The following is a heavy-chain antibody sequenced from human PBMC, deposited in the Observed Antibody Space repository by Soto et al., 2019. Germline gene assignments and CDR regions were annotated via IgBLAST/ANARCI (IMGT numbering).Heavy chain of an antibody. CDR1: GGSISRGGYY. J-gene: IGHJ3*02. D-gene: IGHD1-7*01. CDR3: ASTPHRNLGDFDI. V-gene: IGHV4-31*03. Sequence: SETLFHHCTVSGGSISRGGYYWSWIRQHPGKGLEWIGYIYYSGSTYYNPSLKSRVTIAVDTSKNQYSRKLSSVIAADTAVYYRASTPHRNLGDFDIWGQGTRVTVSS. CDR2: IYYSGST.